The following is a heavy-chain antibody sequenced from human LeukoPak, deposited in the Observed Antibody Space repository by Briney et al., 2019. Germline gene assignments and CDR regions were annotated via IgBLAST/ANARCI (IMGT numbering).Heavy chain of an antibody. J-gene: IGHJ3*02. D-gene: IGHD6-6*01. Sequence: PSETLSLTCTVSGGSISSYYWSWIRQPAGKGLEWIGRIYTSGSTNYNPSLKSRVTMSVDTSKNQFSLKLSSVTAADTAVYYCAREAYSSSSGLAFDIWGQGTMVTVSS. CDR3: AREAYSSSSGLAFDI. V-gene: IGHV4-4*07. CDR1: GGSISSYY. CDR2: IYTSGST.